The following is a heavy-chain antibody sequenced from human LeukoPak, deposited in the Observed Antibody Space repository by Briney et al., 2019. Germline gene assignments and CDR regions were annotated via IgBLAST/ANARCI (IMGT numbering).Heavy chain of an antibody. CDR1: GYTFTSYY. D-gene: IGHD5-24*01. CDR3: ARGFRSTERRWLLGY. Sequence: ASVKVSCKPSGYTFTSYYINWVRQATGQGLDWMEWMNPNSGNPGYPQKFQGRVTMTRNTAISTVYMELSSLRSEDTGVYYCARGFRSTERRWLLGYWGQGTLVTVSS. V-gene: IGHV1-8*01. J-gene: IGHJ4*02. CDR2: MNPNSGNP.